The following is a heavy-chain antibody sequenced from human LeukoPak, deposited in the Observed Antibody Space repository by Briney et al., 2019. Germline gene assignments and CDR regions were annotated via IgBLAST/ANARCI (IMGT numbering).Heavy chain of an antibody. Sequence: SETLSLTCTVSGCSIRSTSYFWGWIRQPPGKGLEWIGTIYYSGSTYYNPSLKSRITISVDTSKNQFSLKLSSVTAADTAVYYCALRIAVAGTNGFDYWGQGTLVTVSS. CDR3: ALRIAVAGTNGFDY. CDR2: IYYSGST. D-gene: IGHD6-19*01. J-gene: IGHJ4*02. V-gene: IGHV4-39*01. CDR1: GCSIRSTSYF.